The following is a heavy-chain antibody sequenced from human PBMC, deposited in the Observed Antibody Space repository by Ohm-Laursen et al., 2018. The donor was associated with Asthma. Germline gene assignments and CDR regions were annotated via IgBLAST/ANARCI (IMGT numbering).Heavy chain of an antibody. D-gene: IGHD3-10*01. CDR3: ARVYYYGSGSYRLAFDY. J-gene: IGHJ4*02. CDR2: IIPNSGGT. V-gene: IGHV1-2*06. Sequence: SVKVSCKASGYTFTDYYMHWVRQAPGQGLEWMGRIIPNSGGTNYAHKFQGRVTMTRDTSISTAYMELSRLRSDDTAVYYCARVYYYGSGSYRLAFDYWGQGTLVTVSS. CDR1: GYTFTDYY.